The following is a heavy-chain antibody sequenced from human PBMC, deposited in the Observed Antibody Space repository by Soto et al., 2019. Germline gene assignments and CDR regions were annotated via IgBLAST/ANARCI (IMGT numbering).Heavy chain of an antibody. Sequence: QVQLQQWGAGLLRPSETLSLTCAFYGGSFDDFYWSWVRQSPGKGLEWVGEISHDGGTNYSPSLASLVSISVDPSKTQFSLHLSSVTAADTGLYYCARGQLVWYGDLTPYHRDMDVWGQGTTVTVSS. V-gene: IGHV4-34*02. D-gene: IGHD3-10*01. CDR3: ARGQLVWYGDLTPYHRDMDV. J-gene: IGHJ6*02. CDR2: ISHDGGT. CDR1: GGSFDDFY.